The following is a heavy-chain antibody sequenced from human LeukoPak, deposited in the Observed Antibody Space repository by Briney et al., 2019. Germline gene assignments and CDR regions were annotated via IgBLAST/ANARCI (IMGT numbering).Heavy chain of an antibody. CDR2: IKDDGSKK. CDR3: ARDRKSSGKDY. Sequence: GGSLRLSCAASGFTFSSYWMSWVRQAPGKGLEWVGNIKDDGSKKYYVDSVKGRFTFSRDNAKNSLYLQMNSPRAEDTAVYYCARDRKSSGKDYWGRGTLVTASS. CDR1: GFTFSSYW. J-gene: IGHJ4*02. D-gene: IGHD6-19*01. V-gene: IGHV3-7*01.